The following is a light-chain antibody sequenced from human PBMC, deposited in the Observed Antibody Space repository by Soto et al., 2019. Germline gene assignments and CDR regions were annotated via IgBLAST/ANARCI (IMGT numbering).Light chain of an antibody. J-gene: IGKJ2*01. V-gene: IGKV3-15*01. CDR1: QSVSHN. CDR3: QQSNNWPYT. Sequence: EILMTQSPATLSVSPGERATLSCRASQSVSHNLAWYQQKPGQAPRLLFYGASIRAIGIPARFSGSGSGTEFPLTISSLQSEDFAIYYCQQSNNWPYTFGQGTKLEIK. CDR2: GAS.